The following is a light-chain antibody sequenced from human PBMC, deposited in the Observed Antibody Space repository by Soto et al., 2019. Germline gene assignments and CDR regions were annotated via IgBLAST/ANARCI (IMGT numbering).Light chain of an antibody. Sequence: QSVLTQPPSASGSPGQSVTISCTGTSSDVGGYNYVSWYQQHPGEAPKLMIYEVSKRPSGVPDRFSGSKSGNTASLTISGLQPEDEADYYCSSYTTSNTRQIVFGTGTKVTVL. CDR1: SSDVGGYNY. CDR3: SSYTTSNTRQIV. V-gene: IGLV2-8*01. CDR2: EVS. J-gene: IGLJ1*01.